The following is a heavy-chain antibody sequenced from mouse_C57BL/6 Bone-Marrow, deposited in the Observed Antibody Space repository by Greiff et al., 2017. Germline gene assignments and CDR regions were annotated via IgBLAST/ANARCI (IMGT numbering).Heavy chain of an antibody. D-gene: IGHD2-2*01. V-gene: IGHV5-9*01. CDR3: ARHRGYWFAY. CDR1: GFTFSSYT. Sequence: EVQLQESGGGLVKPGGSLTLSCAASGFTFSSYTMSWVRQTPEKRLEWVATISGGGGNTYYPASVKGRFPISRDNAKNTLYLQRSSLRSEETALYNCARHRGYWFAYWGQGTLVTVSA. CDR2: ISGGGGNT. J-gene: IGHJ3*01.